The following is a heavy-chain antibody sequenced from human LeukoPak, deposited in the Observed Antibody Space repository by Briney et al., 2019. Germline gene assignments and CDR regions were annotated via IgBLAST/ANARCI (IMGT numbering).Heavy chain of an antibody. V-gene: IGHV3-21*01. CDR1: GFTFSSYS. CDR2: ISSSSSYI. Sequence: GGSLRLSCAASGFTFSSYSMNWVRQAPGKGLEWVSSISSSSSYIYYADSVKGRFTISRDNAKNSLYLQMNSLRAEDTAVYYCARRGRVGSSIRGYDYWGQGTLVTVSS. D-gene: IGHD1-26*01. CDR3: ARRGRVGSSIRGYDY. J-gene: IGHJ4*02.